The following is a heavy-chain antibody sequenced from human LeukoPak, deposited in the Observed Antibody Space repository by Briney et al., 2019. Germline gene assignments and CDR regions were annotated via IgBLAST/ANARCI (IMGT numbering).Heavy chain of an antibody. V-gene: IGHV4-34*01. CDR1: GFTFSSYS. J-gene: IGHJ4*02. D-gene: IGHD2-15*01. Sequence: PGGSLRLSCAASGFTFSSYSMNWVRQPPGKGLEWIGEINHSGSTNYNPSLKSRVTISVDTSKNQFSLKLSSVTAADTAVYYCARGSQSLGYCSGGSCRAKIFDYWGERPVDTVSS. CDR3: ARGSQSLGYCSGGSCRAKIFDY. CDR2: INHSGST.